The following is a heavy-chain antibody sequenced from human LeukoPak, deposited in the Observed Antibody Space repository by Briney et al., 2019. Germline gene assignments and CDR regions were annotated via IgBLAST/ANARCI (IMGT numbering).Heavy chain of an antibody. D-gene: IGHD3-22*01. CDR2: INAGNGNT. J-gene: IGHJ4*02. CDR3: ARGVTMIVVVPESYFDY. Sequence: PQASVKVSCKASGYTFTSYAMHWVRQAPGQRLEWMGWINAGNGNTKYSQKFQGRVTITRDTSASTAYMELSSLRSEDTAVYYCARGVTMIVVVPESYFDYWGQGTLVTVSS. CDR1: GYTFTSYA. V-gene: IGHV1-3*01.